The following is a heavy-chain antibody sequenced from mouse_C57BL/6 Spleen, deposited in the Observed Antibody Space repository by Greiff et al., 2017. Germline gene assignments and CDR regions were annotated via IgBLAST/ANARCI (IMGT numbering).Heavy chain of an antibody. CDR1: GFNIKDYY. J-gene: IGHJ4*01. V-gene: IGHV14-2*01. Sequence: VQLKESGAELVKPGASVKLSCTASGFNIKDYYMHWVKQRTEQGLEWIGRIDPEDGETKYAPKFPGKATITADTSSNTAYLQLSSLTSEDTAVYYCARPYYYGSTVYAMDYWGQGTSVTVSS. CDR3: ARPYYYGSTVYAMDY. CDR2: IDPEDGET. D-gene: IGHD1-1*01.